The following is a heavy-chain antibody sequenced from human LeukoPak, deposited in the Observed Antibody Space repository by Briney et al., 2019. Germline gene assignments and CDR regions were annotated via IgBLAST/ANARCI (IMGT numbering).Heavy chain of an antibody. CDR2: IYYSGST. CDR3: ARPHSSSRNWFDP. D-gene: IGHD6-13*01. V-gene: IGHV4-39*01. Sequence: SETLSLTCTVSGGSISSSSYYWGWIRQPPGKGLEWIGSIYYSGSTYYNPSLKSRVTISVDTSKNQFSLKLSSVTAADTAVYYCARPHSSSRNWFDPWGQGTLVTVSS. CDR1: GGSISSSSYY. J-gene: IGHJ5*02.